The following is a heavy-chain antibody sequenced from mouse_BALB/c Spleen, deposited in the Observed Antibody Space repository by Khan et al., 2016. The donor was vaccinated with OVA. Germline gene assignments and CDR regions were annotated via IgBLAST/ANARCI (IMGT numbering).Heavy chain of an antibody. CDR1: GYTFTNYR. CDR3: AREPSYWYFDA. V-gene: IGHV9-1*02. D-gene: IGHD2-10*02. CDR2: INTYTGEP. J-gene: IGHJ1*01. Sequence: QIQLVQSGPELKKPGETVKISCKASGYTFTNYRMNWMKQAPEKGLKWMGWINTYTGEPTYGDDFKGRFAFSLETSASTAYLQINNLKNEDMATXFCAREPSYWYFDAWGAGTTVTVSS.